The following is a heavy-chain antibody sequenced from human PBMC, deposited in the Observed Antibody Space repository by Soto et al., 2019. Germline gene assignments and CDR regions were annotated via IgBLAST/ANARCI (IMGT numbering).Heavy chain of an antibody. CDR3: ARMLSDSSGYLLYGCYFDQ. CDR2: IYHSGSA. Sequence: QVQLQESGPGLVKPSQTLSLTCTVSGGSISSGGYYWSWIRQHPGKGLEWIGYIYHSGSAYYNPSLKSRVTISVDRSKNQFSLKLSSVTAADTAVYYCARMLSDSSGYLLYGCYFDQWGQGTLVTVSS. J-gene: IGHJ4*02. V-gene: IGHV4-31*03. CDR1: GGSISSGGYY. D-gene: IGHD3-22*01.